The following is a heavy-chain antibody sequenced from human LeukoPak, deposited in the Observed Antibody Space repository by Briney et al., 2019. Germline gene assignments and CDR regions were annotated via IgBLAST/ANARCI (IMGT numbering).Heavy chain of an antibody. V-gene: IGHV3-30*04. J-gene: IGHJ4*02. CDR1: GFIFSSYL. CDR3: ATYGYGSGSFPSPIDY. Sequence: GRSVPESLVASGFIFSSYLLHWLRQAPSKALEWVAVISFDGSNKYFAYYVKGRFTISRDNSKNTLYLQMNSLRTEDTAVYYCATYGYGSGSFPSPIDYWGQGTLVTVSS. D-gene: IGHD3-10*01. CDR2: ISFDGSNK.